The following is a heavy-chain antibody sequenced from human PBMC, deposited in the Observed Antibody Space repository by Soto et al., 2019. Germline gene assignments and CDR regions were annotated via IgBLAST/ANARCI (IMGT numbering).Heavy chain of an antibody. CDR2: IYYSGST. V-gene: IGHV4-59*01. CDR3: ARAMDYDFWGRWGVEFDP. CDR1: GGSISSDY. D-gene: IGHD3-3*01. J-gene: IGHJ5*02. Sequence: SETLSLTCTVSGGSISSDYWSWILQPPGKGLEWIGYIYYSGSTNYNPSLKSRVTISVDTSKNQFSLKLSSVTAADTAVYYCARAMDYDFWGRWGVEFDPWGQGTQVTVS.